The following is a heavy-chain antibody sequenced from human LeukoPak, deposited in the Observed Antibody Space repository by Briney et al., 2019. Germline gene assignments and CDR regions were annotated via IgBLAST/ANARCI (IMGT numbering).Heavy chain of an antibody. Sequence: QPGGSLRLFCAAAGFLFSHYGVLWVRRARGKGLVWVTFTRYDGSDKYYADSVKGRFTISRDNSKNTLYLQMSSLRAEATAVYYCAILNDYSNYGFDNWGQGTLVTVSS. V-gene: IGHV3-30*02. CDR2: TRYDGSDK. CDR3: AILNDYSNYGFDN. CDR1: GFLFSHYG. D-gene: IGHD4-11*01. J-gene: IGHJ4*02.